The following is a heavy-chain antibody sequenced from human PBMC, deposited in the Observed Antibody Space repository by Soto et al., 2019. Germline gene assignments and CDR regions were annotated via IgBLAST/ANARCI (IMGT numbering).Heavy chain of an antibody. D-gene: IGHD6-6*01. CDR1: GGSFSGYY. CDR3: ARGKFIAARPFDY. Sequence: SETLSLTCAVYGGSFSGYYWSWIRQPPGKGLEWIGEINHSGSTNYNPSLKSRVTISVDTSKNQFSLKLSSVTAADTAVYYCARGKFIAARPFDYWGQGTLVTVSS. CDR2: INHSGST. J-gene: IGHJ4*02. V-gene: IGHV4-34*01.